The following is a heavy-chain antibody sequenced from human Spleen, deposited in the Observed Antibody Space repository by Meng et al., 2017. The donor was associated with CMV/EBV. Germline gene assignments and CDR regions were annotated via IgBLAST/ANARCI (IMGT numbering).Heavy chain of an antibody. Sequence: SGSTFSTYAMSWVRQAPGKGLEWVSIIYRGGSGIYYADSVQGRFTISRDDAKNSLHLQANSLRAEDTALYYCARGPTRSSSYWYFDLWGRGTLVTVSS. CDR1: GSTFSTYA. CDR2: IYRGGSGI. CDR3: ARGPTRSSSYWYFDL. V-gene: IGHV3-23*03. D-gene: IGHD3-16*02. J-gene: IGHJ2*01.